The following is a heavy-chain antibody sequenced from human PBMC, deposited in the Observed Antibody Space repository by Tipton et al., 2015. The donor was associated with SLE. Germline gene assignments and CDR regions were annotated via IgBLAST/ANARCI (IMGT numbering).Heavy chain of an antibody. CDR3: ARERAPTVVTRVAEAFDI. D-gene: IGHD4-23*01. CDR1: GGSFSGYY. Sequence: LRLSCAVYGGSFSGYYWSWIRQPPGKGLEWIGEINHSGSTNYNPSLKSRVTISVDTSKNQFSLKLSSVTAADTAVYYCARERAPTVVTRVAEAFDIWGQGTMVTVSS. J-gene: IGHJ3*02. V-gene: IGHV4-34*01. CDR2: INHSGST.